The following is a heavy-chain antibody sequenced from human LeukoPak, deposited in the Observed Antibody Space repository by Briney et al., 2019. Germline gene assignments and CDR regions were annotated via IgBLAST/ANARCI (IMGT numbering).Heavy chain of an antibody. CDR2: IKDDGSTT. Sequence: GGSLRLSCAVSGFTFGGRLMHWVRQAPGKGLVWVALIKDDGSTTNYADSVKGRFTASRDDAKNTVYLQMSSLRAEDTAVYYCHPLAFVTNWGQGTLVTVSS. V-gene: IGHV3-74*01. CDR3: HPLAFVTN. CDR1: GFTFGGRL. D-gene: IGHD2-8*01. J-gene: IGHJ4*02.